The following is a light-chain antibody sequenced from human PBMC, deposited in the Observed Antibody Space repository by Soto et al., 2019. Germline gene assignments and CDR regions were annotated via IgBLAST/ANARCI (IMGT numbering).Light chain of an antibody. CDR1: QSVSHF. CDR2: GAS. J-gene: IGKJ4*01. V-gene: IGKV3-20*01. Sequence: EIVLTQSPATLSLSPGERATLSCRASQSVSHFLAWFQQKPGQAPRLLIYGASSRATGTPDRFSGSGSGTDFTLTISRLEPEDFAVYYCQQYDTSPPLTFGGGTKV. CDR3: QQYDTSPPLT.